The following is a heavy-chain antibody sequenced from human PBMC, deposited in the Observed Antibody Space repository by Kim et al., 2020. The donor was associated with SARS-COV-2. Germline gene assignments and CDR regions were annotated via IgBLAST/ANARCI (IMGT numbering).Heavy chain of an antibody. J-gene: IGHJ4*02. V-gene: IGHV3-23*01. CDR2: ISGSGTST. CDR1: RFTFSIYA. Sequence: GGSLRLSCAASRFTFSIYAMSWVRQAPGKGLEWVSAISGSGTSTYYADSVKGRFTISRDNSKNTLYLQMDSLRAEDTAVYYCTKSPSYGSGSYYEEYWGQGTLVTVSS. CDR3: TKSPSYGSGSYYEEY. D-gene: IGHD3-10*01.